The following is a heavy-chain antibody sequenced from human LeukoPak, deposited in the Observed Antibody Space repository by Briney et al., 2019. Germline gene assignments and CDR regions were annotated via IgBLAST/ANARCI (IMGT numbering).Heavy chain of an antibody. CDR2: INTNTGNP. V-gene: IGHV7-4-1*02. CDR1: GYPFSAHF. D-gene: IGHD1-14*01. J-gene: IGHJ3*02. Sequence: GASVKVSCKASGYPFSAHFLNWVRQAPGQGLEWMGWINTNTGNPTYAQGFTGRFVFSLDTSVSTAYLQISSLKAEDTAVYYCARDQPVGAFAFDIWGQGTMVTVSS. CDR3: ARDQPVGAFAFDI.